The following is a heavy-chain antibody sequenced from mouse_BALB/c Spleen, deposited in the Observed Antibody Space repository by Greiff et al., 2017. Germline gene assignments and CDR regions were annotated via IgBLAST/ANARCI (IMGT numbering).Heavy chain of an antibody. Sequence: QVQLQQSGPGLVAPSQSLSITCTVSGFSLTDYGVSWIRQPPGKGLEWLGVIWGGGSTYYNSALKSRLSISKDNSKRQVFLKMNSLQTDDTAMYYCAKHGITTAGYYFDYWGQGTTLTVSS. J-gene: IGHJ2*01. CDR3: AKHGITTAGYYFDY. CDR2: IWGGGST. D-gene: IGHD1-2*01. CDR1: GFSLTDYG. V-gene: IGHV2-6-5*01.